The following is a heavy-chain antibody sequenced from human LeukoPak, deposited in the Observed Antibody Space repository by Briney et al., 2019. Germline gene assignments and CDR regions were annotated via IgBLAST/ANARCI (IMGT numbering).Heavy chain of an antibody. V-gene: IGHV4-59*01. Sequence: ASETLSLTCTVSGGSISSYYWSWIRQPPGKGLEWIGYIYYSGSANYNPSLKSRVTISVDTSKNQFSLKLSSVTAADTAVYYCARVKGFGELSTFDPWGQGTLVTVSS. CDR3: ARVKGFGELSTFDP. CDR1: GGSISSYY. D-gene: IGHD3-10*01. CDR2: IYYSGSA. J-gene: IGHJ5*02.